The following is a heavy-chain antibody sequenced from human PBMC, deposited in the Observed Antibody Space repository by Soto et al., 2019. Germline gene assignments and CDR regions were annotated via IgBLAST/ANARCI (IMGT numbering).Heavy chain of an antibody. J-gene: IGHJ6*03. D-gene: IGHD3-9*01. V-gene: IGHV4-39*01. CDR2: IYYSGST. Sequence: SETLSLTCTVSGGSISSSSYYWGWIRQPPGKGLEWIGSIYYSGSTYYNPSLKSRVTISVDTSKNQFSLKLSSVTAADTAVYYCARQRAYCSSTSCSGYYDILTGYYGDDYYYYMDVWGKGTTVTVSS. CDR1: GGSISSSSYY. CDR3: ARQRAYCSSTSCSGYYDILTGYYGDDYYYYMDV.